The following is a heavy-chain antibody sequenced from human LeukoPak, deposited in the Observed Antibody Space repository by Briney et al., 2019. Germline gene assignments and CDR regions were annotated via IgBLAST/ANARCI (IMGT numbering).Heavy chain of an antibody. Sequence: SETLSLTCGVYGGSFSGYYWSWIRQPPGKGLEWIGEINHSGSTNYNPSLKSRVTMSVDTSKNQFSLKLSSVTAADTAVYYCARGDYNDGMDVWGQGTTVTVSS. CDR3: ARGDYNDGMDV. V-gene: IGHV4-34*01. CDR1: GGSFSGYY. J-gene: IGHJ6*02. CDR2: INHSGST.